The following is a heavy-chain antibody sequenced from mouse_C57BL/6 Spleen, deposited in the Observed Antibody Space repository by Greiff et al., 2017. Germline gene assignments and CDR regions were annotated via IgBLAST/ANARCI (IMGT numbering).Heavy chain of an antibody. D-gene: IGHD1-1*01. CDR3: ARGGYGSRGYFDV. CDR1: GYTFPSYW. CDR2: IAPNRGGT. Sequence: VQLQQPGAELVKPGASVKLSCKASGYTFPSYWMHWLKQRPGRGLAWIGRIAPNRGGTKYNEKFKSKATLTVDKPSSTAYMQLSSLTSEDSAVYYCARGGYGSRGYFDVWGTGTTVTVSS. V-gene: IGHV1-72*01. J-gene: IGHJ1*03.